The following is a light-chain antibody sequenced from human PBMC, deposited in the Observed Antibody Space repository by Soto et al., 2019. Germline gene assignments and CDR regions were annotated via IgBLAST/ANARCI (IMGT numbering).Light chain of an antibody. J-gene: IGKJ2*01. CDR3: QQYGGSPRT. V-gene: IGKV3-20*01. CDR2: DAF. Sequence: EIVLTQSPGTLSLSPGERATLSCRVSQSVSGSHLAWYQQKPGQAPRLLIYDAFYRATGVPDRFSGSGSGTDFTLTIGRLEPEDFAVYYCQQYGGSPRTFGQGTKLEI. CDR1: QSVSGSH.